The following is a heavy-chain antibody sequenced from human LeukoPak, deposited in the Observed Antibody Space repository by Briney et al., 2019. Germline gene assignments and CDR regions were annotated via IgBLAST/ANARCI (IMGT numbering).Heavy chain of an antibody. CDR2: FYYSGST. CDR3: ARDSSGYYFDY. Sequence: SETLSLTCTVSGGSISSSSYYWGWIRQPPGKGLEWIGNFYYSGSTYYNPSLKSRVTISVDTSKNQFSLKVSSVTAADTAVYYCARDSSGYYFDYWGQGTLVTVSS. D-gene: IGHD3-22*01. J-gene: IGHJ4*02. V-gene: IGHV4-39*07. CDR1: GGSISSSSYY.